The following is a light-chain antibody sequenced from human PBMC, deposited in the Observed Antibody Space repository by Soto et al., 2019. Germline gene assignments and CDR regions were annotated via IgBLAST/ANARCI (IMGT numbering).Light chain of an antibody. Sequence: QSALTQPASVSGSPGQSITISCTGTSSDIGTYNSVSWYQQHAGKVPKLMIYDVTNRPSGVSDRFSGSKSGNTASLTISGLQSEDEADHYCTLYTTSSTLVFGGGTKLTVL. CDR3: TLYTTSSTLV. J-gene: IGLJ2*01. CDR2: DVT. V-gene: IGLV2-14*01. CDR1: SSDIGTYNS.